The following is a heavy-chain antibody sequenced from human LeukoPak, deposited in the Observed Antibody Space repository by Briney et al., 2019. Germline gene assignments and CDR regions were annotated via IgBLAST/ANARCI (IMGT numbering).Heavy chain of an antibody. Sequence: GGSLRLSCAASGFTFSSYGMHWVRQAPGKGLEWVAVISYDGSNKYYADSVKGRFTISRDNSKNTLYLQMNSLRAEDTAVYYCAKEPYYYGSGSYYFDYWGQGTLVTVSS. V-gene: IGHV3-30*18. J-gene: IGHJ4*02. CDR3: AKEPYYYGSGSYYFDY. CDR2: ISYDGSNK. CDR1: GFTFSSYG. D-gene: IGHD3-10*01.